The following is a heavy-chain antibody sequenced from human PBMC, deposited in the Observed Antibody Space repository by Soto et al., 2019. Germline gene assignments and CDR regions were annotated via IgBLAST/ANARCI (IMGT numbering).Heavy chain of an antibody. V-gene: IGHV3-74*01. CDR1: GFTFSSYW. CDR2: INSDGSST. Sequence: EVQLVESGGGLVQPGGSLRLSCAASGFTFSSYWMHWVRQAPGKGLVWVSRINSDGSSTTYADSVKGRFTISRDNAKHSLYMQMNSLRAEDTAVXSCXXXXXXXXYFXLWGRGTLVTVSS. CDR3: XXXXXXXXYFXL. J-gene: IGHJ2*01.